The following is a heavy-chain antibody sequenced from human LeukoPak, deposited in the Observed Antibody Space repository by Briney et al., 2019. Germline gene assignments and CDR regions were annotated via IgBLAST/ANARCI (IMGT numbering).Heavy chain of an antibody. J-gene: IGHJ1*01. CDR3: ARAKYCSGGSCYSLYFQH. V-gene: IGHV3-23*01. CDR1: GFTFSSYA. D-gene: IGHD2-15*01. CDR2: IHGTEGTT. Sequence: PGGSLRLSCAASGFTFSSYAMSWVRQAPGKGLKWVSAIHGTEGTTFYADSVKGRFTISRDNSKNTLYLQMNSLRAEDTAVYYCARAKYCSGGSCYSLYFQHWGQGTLVTVSS.